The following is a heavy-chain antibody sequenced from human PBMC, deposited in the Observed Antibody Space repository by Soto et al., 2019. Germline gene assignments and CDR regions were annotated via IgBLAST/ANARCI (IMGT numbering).Heavy chain of an antibody. CDR2: INTDSGNP. CDR1: GYTFNTYG. CDR3: ARKKCIGDCYHFDL. D-gene: IGHD2-21*02. Sequence: ASVKVSCKASGYTFNTYGINWVRQAPGQGLEWMGWINTDSGNPNYAQKFQGRVTMTRDTSTGTAYMEMRSLASDDTAVYYCARKKCIGDCYHFDLWGQAILVT. V-gene: IGHV1-18*01. J-gene: IGHJ4*02.